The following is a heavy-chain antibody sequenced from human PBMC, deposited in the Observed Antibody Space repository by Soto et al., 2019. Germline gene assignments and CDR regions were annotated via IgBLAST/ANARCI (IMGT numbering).Heavy chain of an antibody. Sequence: QVQLVESGGGVVQPGRSLRLSCAASGFTFSSYGMHWVRQAPGKGLEWVAVIWYDGSNKYYADSVKGRFTISRDNSKNMLYLQTNSLRAADTAVYYCARYSARLEYYYYGMDVCVHGTTVTVSS. CDR1: GFTFSSYG. D-gene: IGHD6-6*01. CDR3: ARYSARLEYYYYGMDV. J-gene: IGHJ6*02. CDR2: IWYDGSNK. V-gene: IGHV3-33*01.